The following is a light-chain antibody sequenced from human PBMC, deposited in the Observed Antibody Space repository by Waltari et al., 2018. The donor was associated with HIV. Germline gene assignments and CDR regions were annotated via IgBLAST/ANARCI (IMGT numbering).Light chain of an antibody. CDR2: DVS. CDR3: SSYTSSRTVV. Sequence: QSALPQPASVSGSPGQSITLSCTGASSAVGRYNYVSWYQHHPGKAPNLIIYDVSNRPSGVSNRFSGSKSGTTASLTISGLQAEDEADYYCSSYTSSRTVVFGGGTKLTVL. J-gene: IGLJ2*01. CDR1: SSAVGRYNY. V-gene: IGLV2-14*03.